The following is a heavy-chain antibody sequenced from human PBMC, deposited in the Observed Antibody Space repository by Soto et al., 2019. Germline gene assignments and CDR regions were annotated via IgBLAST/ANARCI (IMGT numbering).Heavy chain of an antibody. V-gene: IGHV1-69*01. CDR2: IIPFFGTS. CDR1: GDTFDGYA. Sequence: QVQLVQSGTEVKKPGSSVKVSCKASGDTFDGYAISWVRQAPGRGLEWVGGIIPFFGTSHYSQKFQGRVTITADESTSTAYMELSGLTSEDSAIYYFARESAYAGNPLALDYWGQGTLVTVSS. J-gene: IGHJ4*02. CDR3: ARESAYAGNPLALDY. D-gene: IGHD2-8*01.